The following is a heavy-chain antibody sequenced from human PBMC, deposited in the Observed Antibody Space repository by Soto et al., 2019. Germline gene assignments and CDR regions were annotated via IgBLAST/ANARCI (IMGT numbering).Heavy chain of an antibody. D-gene: IGHD6-19*01. CDR3: ARDQSSGWAVHYYYYGMDV. CDR2: INSDGSST. V-gene: IGHV3-74*01. Sequence: GCLRRSCAASGFTFSSDWMHWVRQAPGKGLVWVSRINSDGSSTSYADSVKGRFTISRDNAKNTLYLQMNSLRAEDTAVYYCARDQSSGWAVHYYYYGMDVWGQGTTVTVSS. J-gene: IGHJ6*02. CDR1: GFTFSSDW.